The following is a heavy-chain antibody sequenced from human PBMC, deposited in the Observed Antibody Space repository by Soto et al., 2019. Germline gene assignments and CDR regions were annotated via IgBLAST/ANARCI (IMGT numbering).Heavy chain of an antibody. CDR3: ASRDPGTSVDY. D-gene: IGHD1-7*01. Sequence: LSLTCAVSGGSFTSNNWCTWVRQPPGQGLEWIGEIYRTGSTNYNPSLKSRVTISLDKSENQFSLKVTSLTAADTAVYYCASRDPGTSVDYWGQGTLVTVS. V-gene: IGHV4-4*02. J-gene: IGHJ4*02. CDR2: IYRTGST. CDR1: GGSFTSNNW.